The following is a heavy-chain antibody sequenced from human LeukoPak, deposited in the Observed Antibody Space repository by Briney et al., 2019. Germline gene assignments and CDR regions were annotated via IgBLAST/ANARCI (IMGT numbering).Heavy chain of an antibody. CDR2: ISGSGGST. CDR1: GFTISSYA. CDR3: AKDQVPMDV. J-gene: IGHJ6*03. Sequence: GSLRLSCAATGFTISSYAMSWVRQAPGKGLEWVSAISGSGGSTYHADSVKGRFTISRDNSKNTLYLQMNSLRTDDTAVYYCAKDQVPMDVWGKGTSVTVSS. V-gene: IGHV3-23*01.